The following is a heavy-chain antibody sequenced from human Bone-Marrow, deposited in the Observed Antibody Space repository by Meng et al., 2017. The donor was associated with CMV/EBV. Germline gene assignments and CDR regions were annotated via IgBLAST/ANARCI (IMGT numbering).Heavy chain of an antibody. CDR2: ISSSGTTI. J-gene: IGHJ4*02. D-gene: IGHD6-6*01. CDR1: GFTFNTYS. CDR3: ARGMSIAAPRFFVY. V-gene: IGHV3-48*04. Sequence: GGSLRLSCAASGFTFNTYSMTWVRQAPGKGLEWVSYISSSGTTIHYADSVKGRFTISRDNGKNSLYLQMNSLRVEDTALYYCARGMSIAAPRFFVYWGQGALVPVSS.